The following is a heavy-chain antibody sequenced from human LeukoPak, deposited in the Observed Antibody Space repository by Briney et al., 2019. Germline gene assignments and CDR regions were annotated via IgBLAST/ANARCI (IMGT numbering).Heavy chain of an antibody. CDR1: GFTFSDYW. Sequence: GGSLRLSCAASGFTFSDYWMSWVRQAPGKGLEWVSFIYSGGSTHYSDSVEGRFTISRDNSKNTLYLQMNSLRAEGTAVYYCARRAGAYSHPYDYWGQGTLVTVSS. CDR3: ARRAGAYSHPYDY. V-gene: IGHV3-53*01. J-gene: IGHJ4*02. CDR2: IYSGGST. D-gene: IGHD4/OR15-4a*01.